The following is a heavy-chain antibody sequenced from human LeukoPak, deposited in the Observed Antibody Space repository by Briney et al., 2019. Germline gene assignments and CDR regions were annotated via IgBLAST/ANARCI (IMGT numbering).Heavy chain of an antibody. CDR1: GYTFTAYY. CDR2: INPNSGGT. CDR3: AREVHGYYRKDKLSETNSYYYMDV. Sequence: GASVKVSCKASGYTFTAYYMHWVRQAPGQGLEWMGWINPNSGGTDYAQKFQGRVTMNRDTSITTAYVELSGLRSEDTAVYLCAREVHGYYRKDKLSETNSYYYMDVWGKGTSVTVSS. V-gene: IGHV1-2*02. D-gene: IGHD3-10*01. J-gene: IGHJ6*03.